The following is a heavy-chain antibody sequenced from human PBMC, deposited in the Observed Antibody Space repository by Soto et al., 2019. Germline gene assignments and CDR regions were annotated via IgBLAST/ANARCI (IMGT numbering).Heavy chain of an antibody. V-gene: IGHV1-18*01. Sequence: QVQLVQSGGELKKPGASVKVSCKASGYTFTNYAISWVRQAPGRGLEWMGWVNTYNGNPNYAQIFQGTVTMTTDTSTGTAYMELRSLKSDDSAIYSCARDAQYSNSWQRFDSCGQGTLVTVSS. CDR1: GYTFTNYA. J-gene: IGHJ4*02. CDR3: ARDAQYSNSWQRFDS. CDR2: VNTYNGNP. D-gene: IGHD6-13*01.